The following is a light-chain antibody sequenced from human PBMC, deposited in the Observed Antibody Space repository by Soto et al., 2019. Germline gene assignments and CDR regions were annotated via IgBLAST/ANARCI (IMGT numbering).Light chain of an antibody. V-gene: IGLV1-44*01. CDR2: SNN. Sequence: VLTQPPSASGTPGQRVTISCSGSSSNIGSNTVNWYQQLPGTAPKLLIYSNNQRPSGVPDRFSGSKSGTSASLAISGLQSEDEADYYCAAWDDSLDVVFGGGTKLTVL. J-gene: IGLJ2*01. CDR3: AAWDDSLDVV. CDR1: SSNIGSNT.